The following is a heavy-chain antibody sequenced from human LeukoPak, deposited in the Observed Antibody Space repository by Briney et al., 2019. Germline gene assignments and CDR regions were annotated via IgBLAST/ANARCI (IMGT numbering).Heavy chain of an antibody. Sequence: GGSLRLSCAASGFTFRTYTMNWVRQAPGKRLEWVSSISSDSRYIYYADSVKGRFTISRDNAKNSLHLQMKSLRAEDTAVYYCARRGYHDYSGFDYWGQGTLVTVSS. CDR3: ARRGYHDYSGFDY. V-gene: IGHV3-21*01. CDR2: ISSDSRYI. D-gene: IGHD1-26*01. CDR1: GFTFRTYT. J-gene: IGHJ4*02.